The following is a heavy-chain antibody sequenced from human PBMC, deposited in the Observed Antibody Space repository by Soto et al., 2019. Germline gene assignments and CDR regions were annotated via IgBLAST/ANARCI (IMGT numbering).Heavy chain of an antibody. Sequence: QVQLQESGPGLVKPSETLSLTCNVSDGSISSYHWSWIRQPPGKGLEWIGYIYYSGSTNYNPSLKSRVSISVDTSKRQSSLKMTSVTAADTAVYYCARGLGTSLGYWGQGPLVTVSS. J-gene: IGHJ4*02. CDR3: ARGLGTSLGY. CDR1: DGSISSYH. V-gene: IGHV4-59*08. D-gene: IGHD7-27*01. CDR2: IYYSGST.